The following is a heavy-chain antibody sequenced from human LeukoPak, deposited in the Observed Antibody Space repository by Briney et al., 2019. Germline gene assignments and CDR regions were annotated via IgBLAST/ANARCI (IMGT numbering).Heavy chain of an antibody. Sequence: SETLSLTCTVSGGSISNYCLSWIRQPPGKGLEWIGYINYSGSTSYNPSLKSRVTLSIDTYKNQFSPKLSSVTAADTAVYYCARLNGGNWGQGTLVTVSS. CDR1: GGSISNYC. J-gene: IGHJ4*02. V-gene: IGHV4-59*08. CDR3: ARLNGGN. CDR2: INYSGST. D-gene: IGHD1-1*01.